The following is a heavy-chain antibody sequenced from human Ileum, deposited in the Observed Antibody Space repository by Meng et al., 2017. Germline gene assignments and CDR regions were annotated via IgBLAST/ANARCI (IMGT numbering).Heavy chain of an antibody. D-gene: IGHD3-16*02. CDR3: ARSFHESSWGSYRYLFGL. CDR1: GDSLGIHY. CDR2: VFYSGST. J-gene: IGHJ4*02. V-gene: IGHV4-59*11. Sequence: QVPTQGSGPGLLKPSSTLSLPCIVSGDSLGIHYWSWIRQPPGKGLEWIGYVFYSGSTNYNPSLKSRVAISVDTSKNQVSLKLTSVTAADTAVYYCARSFHESSWGSYRYLFGLWGQGALVTVSS.